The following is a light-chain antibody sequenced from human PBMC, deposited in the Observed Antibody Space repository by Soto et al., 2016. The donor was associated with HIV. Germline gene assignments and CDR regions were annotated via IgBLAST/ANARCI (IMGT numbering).Light chain of an antibody. CDR3: QAWDSSTTLYV. CDR2: QDT. J-gene: IGLJ1*01. Sequence: SYALTQPPSVSVPPGQTASITCSGSNLGNTYASWYQQKPGQSPVLVIYQDTKRSSGIPERFSGSNSGDTATLTISGTQAIDEADYYCQAWDSSTTLYVFGTGTKVTVL. V-gene: IGLV3-1*01. CDR1: NLGNTY.